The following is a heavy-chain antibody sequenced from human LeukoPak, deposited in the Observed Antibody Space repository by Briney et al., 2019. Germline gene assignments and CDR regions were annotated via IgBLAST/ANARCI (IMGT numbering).Heavy chain of an antibody. D-gene: IGHD3-16*01. CDR3: ARDGGGLDY. CDR2: IQQDGSET. J-gene: IGHJ4*02. Sequence: TGGSLRLSCAASGFSFGIYWMSWVRQAPGKGLEWVAYIQQDGSETYYADSVKGRFTISRDNAKNSLHLQMNSLRVEDTAVYYCARDGGGLDYWGQGTQVTVSS. CDR1: GFSFGIYW. V-gene: IGHV3-7*01.